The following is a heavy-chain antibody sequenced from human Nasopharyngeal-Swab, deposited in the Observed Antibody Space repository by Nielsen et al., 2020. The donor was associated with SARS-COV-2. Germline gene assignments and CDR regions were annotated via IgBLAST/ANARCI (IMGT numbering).Heavy chain of an antibody. J-gene: IGHJ6*03. V-gene: IGHV4-34*01. Sequence: WIRQPPGKGLEWIGEINHSGSTNYNPSLKSRVTISVDTSKNQFSLKLSSVTAADTAVYYCARVFWEGSYYYYYMDVWGKGTTVTVSS. CDR2: INHSGST. CDR3: ARVFWEGSYYYYYMDV. D-gene: IGHD3-10*01.